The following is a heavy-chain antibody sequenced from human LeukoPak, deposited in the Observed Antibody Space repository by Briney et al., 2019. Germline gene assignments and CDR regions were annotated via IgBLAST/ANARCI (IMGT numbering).Heavy chain of an antibody. J-gene: IGHJ4*02. D-gene: IGHD2-2*01. CDR2: ISSSSGYI. Sequence: PGGSLRLSCAASGFTFSSYSMNWVRQAPGKGLEWVSSISSSSGYIYYADSVKGRFTISRDNAKNSLYLQMNNLRAEDTAVYYCARAPLYCSSTSCYSSDYWGQGTLVTVSS. CDR1: GFTFSSYS. CDR3: ARAPLYCSSTSCYSSDY. V-gene: IGHV3-21*01.